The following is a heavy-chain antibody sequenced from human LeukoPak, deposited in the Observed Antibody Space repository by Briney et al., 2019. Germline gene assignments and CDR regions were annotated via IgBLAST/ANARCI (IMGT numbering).Heavy chain of an antibody. CDR1: GGSIRGTYY. CDR3: ATWDSNSAQGFDP. CDR2: IYYTGIT. J-gene: IGHJ5*02. V-gene: IGHV4-39*02. D-gene: IGHD2/OR15-2a*01. Sequence: SETLSLTCTVSGGSIRGTYYWAWIRQPPGIGLEWIGYIYYTGITYYNPSLKSRVTISVDTSKKHFSLKLTSVTAADTAVYYCATWDSNSAQGFDPWGPGTLITVSS.